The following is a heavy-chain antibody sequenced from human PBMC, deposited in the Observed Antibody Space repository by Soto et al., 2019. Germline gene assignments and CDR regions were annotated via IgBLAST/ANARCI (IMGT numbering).Heavy chain of an antibody. V-gene: IGHV4-34*01. CDR1: GGSFSGYY. Sequence: SETLSLTCAVYGGSFSGYYWSWIRQPPGKGLEWIGEINHSGSTNYNPSLKSRVTMSVDTSKNQFSLKLSSVTAADTAVYYCAREKPYSSSWYHDYWGQGTLVTVSS. J-gene: IGHJ4*02. CDR2: INHSGST. CDR3: AREKPYSSSWYHDY. D-gene: IGHD6-13*01.